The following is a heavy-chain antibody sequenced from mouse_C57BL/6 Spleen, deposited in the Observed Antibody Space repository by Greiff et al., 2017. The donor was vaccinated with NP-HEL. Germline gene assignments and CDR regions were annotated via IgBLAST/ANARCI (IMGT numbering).Heavy chain of an antibody. CDR3: ARSGEYYAPFAY. CDR2: INPSNGGT. CDR1: GYTFTSYW. J-gene: IGHJ3*01. D-gene: IGHD1-1*01. V-gene: IGHV1-53*01. Sequence: VQLQQPGTELVKPGASVKLSCKASGYTFTSYWMHWVKQRPGRGLEWIGNINPSNGGTNYNEKFKSKATLTVDKSSSTAYMQLSSLTSEDSAVYYFARSGEYYAPFAYWGQGTLVTVSA.